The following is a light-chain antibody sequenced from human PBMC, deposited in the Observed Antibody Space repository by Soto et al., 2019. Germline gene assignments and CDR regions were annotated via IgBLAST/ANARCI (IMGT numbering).Light chain of an antibody. CDR2: GAS. V-gene: IGKV3-15*01. Sequence: EIVMTQSPATLSVSPGERATLSCRASQSVSSNLAWYQQKPGQAPKLLIYGASTRATGIPARFSGSGSGTDFTLTISRLEPEDLAVYYCQQFGSLSWTFGQGTKVGIK. CDR3: QQFGSLSWT. CDR1: QSVSSN. J-gene: IGKJ1*01.